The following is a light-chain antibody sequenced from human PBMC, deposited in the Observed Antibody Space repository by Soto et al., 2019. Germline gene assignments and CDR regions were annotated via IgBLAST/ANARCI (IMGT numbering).Light chain of an antibody. V-gene: IGLV2-8*01. Sequence: QLVLTQPPSASGSPGQSVTISCTGTRDDVGGYNYVSWFQHHPGKAPKLMIYEVYKRPSGVPARFSGSKSGNTASLTVSGLQAGDEAIYYCSSYVTTNVVVFGGGTKLTVL. CDR2: EVY. CDR1: RDDVGGYNY. J-gene: IGLJ2*01. CDR3: SSYVTTNVVV.